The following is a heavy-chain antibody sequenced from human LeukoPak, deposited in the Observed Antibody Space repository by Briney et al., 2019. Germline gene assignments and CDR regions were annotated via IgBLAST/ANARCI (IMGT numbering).Heavy chain of an antibody. CDR3: ARDRIAVAGDYFDY. D-gene: IGHD6-19*01. CDR2: IYTSGST. J-gene: IGHJ4*02. CDR1: GGSISSYY. V-gene: IGHV4-4*07. Sequence: PSETLSLTCTVSGGSISSYYWSWIRQPAGKGREWIGRIYTSGSTNYNPSLKSRVTMSVDTSKNQFSLKLSSVTAADTAVYYCARDRIAVAGDYFDYWGQGTLVTVSS.